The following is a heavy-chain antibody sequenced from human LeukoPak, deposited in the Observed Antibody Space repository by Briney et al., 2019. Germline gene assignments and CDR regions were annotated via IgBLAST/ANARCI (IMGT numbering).Heavy chain of an antibody. Sequence: GGSLRLSCAASEFTFSSYWMSWVRQAPGKGLERVANINQDGSDKRYMDSVRGRFTISRDNAKNSLSLQMDSLRADDTAVYYCARVGYNWDDDGVDYWGQGTLVTVSS. CDR1: EFTFSSYW. J-gene: IGHJ4*02. CDR3: ARVGYNWDDDGVDY. D-gene: IGHD1-1*01. V-gene: IGHV3-7*01. CDR2: INQDGSDK.